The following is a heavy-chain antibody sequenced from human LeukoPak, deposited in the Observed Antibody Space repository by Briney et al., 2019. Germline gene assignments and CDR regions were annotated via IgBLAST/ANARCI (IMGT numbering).Heavy chain of an antibody. CDR3: ARAQGYSSGWDFQH. V-gene: IGHV4-59*01. CDR1: GGAISTYY. CDR2: IYYTGST. J-gene: IGHJ1*01. Sequence: PSETLSLTCTVSGGAISTYYWSWIRQTPGMGLEWIGYIYYTGSTNYNPSLKSRVTISVDASKNQFSLKMSSMTAADTAVYYCARAQGYSSGWDFQHWGQGTLATVSS. D-gene: IGHD6-19*01.